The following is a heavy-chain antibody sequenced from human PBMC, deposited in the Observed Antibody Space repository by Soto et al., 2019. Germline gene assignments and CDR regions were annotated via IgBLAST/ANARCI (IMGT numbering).Heavy chain of an antibody. D-gene: IGHD3-10*01. CDR3: ARFPNYYGSGSDYQYYFDS. Sequence: GGSLRLSCAASGFSFSAYTMTWVRQAPGKGLEWVSSISTSGGTTYYADSVKGRFIISRDHFKNTLYLQMNSLRADDTAIFYCARFPNYYGSGSDYQYYFDSWGLGTLVTVSS. V-gene: IGHV3-23*01. J-gene: IGHJ4*02. CDR2: ISTSGGTT. CDR1: GFSFSAYT.